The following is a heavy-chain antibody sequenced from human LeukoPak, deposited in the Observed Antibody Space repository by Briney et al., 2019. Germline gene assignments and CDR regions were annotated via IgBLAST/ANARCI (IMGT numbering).Heavy chain of an antibody. CDR3: ARDLLFDYYGMDV. J-gene: IGHJ6*02. D-gene: IGHD5/OR15-5a*01. V-gene: IGHV3-21*01. Sequence: GGSLRLSCAASGFTFSSYSMNWVRQAPGKGLEWVSSISSSSSYIHYADSVKGRFTISRDNAKNSLYLQMNSLRAEDTAVYYCARDLLFDYYGMDVWGQGTTVTVSS. CDR2: ISSSSSYI. CDR1: GFTFSSYS.